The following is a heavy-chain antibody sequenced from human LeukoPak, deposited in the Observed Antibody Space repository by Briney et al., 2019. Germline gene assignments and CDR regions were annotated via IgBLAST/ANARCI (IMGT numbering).Heavy chain of an antibody. CDR3: ARRSGMYGDYEFDY. D-gene: IGHD4-17*01. CDR1: GYTFTSYD. CDR2: MNPNSGNT. Sequence: GASVKVSCKASGYTFTSYDINWVRQATGQGLEWMGWMNPNSGNTGYAQKFQGRVTITRNTSISTAYMELSSLRSEDTAVYYCARRSGMYGDYEFDYWGQGTLVTVSS. J-gene: IGHJ4*02. V-gene: IGHV1-8*03.